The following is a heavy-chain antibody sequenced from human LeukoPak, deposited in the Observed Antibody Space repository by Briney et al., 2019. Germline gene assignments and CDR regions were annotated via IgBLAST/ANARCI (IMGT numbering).Heavy chain of an antibody. CDR3: ARDRRGYSYGYYYYYYMDV. V-gene: IGHV4-39*07. Sequence: SETSSLTCTVSGASISSSSYYWGWIRQPPGKGLEWIGSIYYSGSTYYNPSLKSRVTISVDTSKNQFSLKLSSVTAADTAVYYCARDRRGYSYGYYYYYYMDVWGKGTTVTVSS. D-gene: IGHD5-18*01. CDR1: GASISSSSYY. J-gene: IGHJ6*03. CDR2: IYYSGST.